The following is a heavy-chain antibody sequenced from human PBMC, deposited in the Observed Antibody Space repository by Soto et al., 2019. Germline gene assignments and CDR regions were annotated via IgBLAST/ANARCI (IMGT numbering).Heavy chain of an antibody. CDR3: AKGGYDSSGPDDAFDI. CDR1: GFTFSSYG. D-gene: IGHD3-22*01. V-gene: IGHV3-30*18. J-gene: IGHJ3*02. CDR2: ISYDGSNK. Sequence: GGSLRLSCAASGFTFSSYGMHWVRQAPGKGLEWVAVISYDGSNKYYADSVKGRFTISRDNSKNTLYLQMNSLRAEDTAVYYCAKGGYDSSGPDDAFDIWGQGKMVTVSS.